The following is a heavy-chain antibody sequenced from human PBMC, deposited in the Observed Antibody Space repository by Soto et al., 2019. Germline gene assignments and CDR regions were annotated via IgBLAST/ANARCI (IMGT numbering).Heavy chain of an antibody. Sequence: ASVKVSCKASGYTFSGYYMHWVRQAPGQGLEWMGWINPNSGGTKSAEKFQGRVTMTRDTSISTAYMELSRLTSDDTAVYYCASAAVTGTAGLDFWGQGTQVTVSS. CDR1: GYTFSGYY. CDR3: ASAAVTGTAGLDF. D-gene: IGHD6-19*01. J-gene: IGHJ4*02. V-gene: IGHV1-2*02. CDR2: INPNSGGT.